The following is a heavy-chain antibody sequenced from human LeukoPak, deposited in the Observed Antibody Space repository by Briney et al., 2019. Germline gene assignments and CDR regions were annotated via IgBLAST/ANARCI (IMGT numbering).Heavy chain of an antibody. CDR2: IYSGGST. V-gene: IGHV3-53*01. CDR1: GFTFSSYA. D-gene: IGHD3-22*01. Sequence: PGGSQRLSCAASGFTFSSYAMSWVRQAPGKGLEWVSVIYSGGSTYYADSVKGRFTISRDNSKNTLYLQMNSLRAEDTAVYYCATSFYDSSGYYRVDWGQGTLVTVSS. J-gene: IGHJ4*02. CDR3: ATSFYDSSGYYRVD.